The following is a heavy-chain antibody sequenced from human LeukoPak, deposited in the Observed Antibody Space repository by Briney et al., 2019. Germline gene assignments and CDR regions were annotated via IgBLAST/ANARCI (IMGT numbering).Heavy chain of an antibody. Sequence: VASVKVSCKASGGTFSSYAISWVRQAPGQGLEWMGGIIPIFGTANYAQKFQGRVTMTRDMSTSTVYMELSSLRSEDTAVYYCARALLRTDFDIWGQGTMVTVSS. D-gene: IGHD1-26*01. CDR1: GGTFSSYA. V-gene: IGHV1-69*05. J-gene: IGHJ3*02. CDR3: ARALLRTDFDI. CDR2: IIPIFGTA.